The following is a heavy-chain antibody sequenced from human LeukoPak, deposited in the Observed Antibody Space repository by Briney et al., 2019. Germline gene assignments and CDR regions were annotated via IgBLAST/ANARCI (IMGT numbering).Heavy chain of an antibody. Sequence: GGSLRLSCAASGFTFSSYGMHWVRQAPGKGLEWVAFIRYDGSNKYYADSVKGRFTISRDNSKNTLYLQMNSLRAEDTAVYYCAKDGGQWELRALDAFDIWGQGTMVTVSS. J-gene: IGHJ3*02. D-gene: IGHD1-26*01. CDR2: IRYDGSNK. CDR3: AKDGGQWELRALDAFDI. V-gene: IGHV3-30*02. CDR1: GFTFSSYG.